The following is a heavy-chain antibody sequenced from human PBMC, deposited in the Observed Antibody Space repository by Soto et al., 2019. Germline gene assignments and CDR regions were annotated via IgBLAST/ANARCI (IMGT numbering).Heavy chain of an antibody. CDR1: GYSFTSYW. Sequence: GESLKISCKGSGYSFTSYWIGWVRQMPGKGLEWMGIIYPGDPDTRYSPSFQGQVTISADKSISTAYLQWSSLKASDTAMYYCARDIVLMGNYYYGMDVWGQGTTVTVS. CDR3: ARDIVLMGNYYYGMDV. D-gene: IGHD2-8*01. J-gene: IGHJ6*02. CDR2: IYPGDPDT. V-gene: IGHV5-51*01.